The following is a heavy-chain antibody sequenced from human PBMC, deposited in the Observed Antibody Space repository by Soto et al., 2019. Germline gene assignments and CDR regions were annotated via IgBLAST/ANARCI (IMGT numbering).Heavy chain of an antibody. J-gene: IGHJ5*02. Sequence: PSETLSLTCTVSGGSISSGGDYWSWILQHPVKGLEWIGYSYYSGSTYYNPCLNSRVTIAVDTSKNQFSLKLISVTAADTAVYYCARDRRLQPYNWFDPWGQGTLVTVSS. D-gene: IGHD4-4*01. V-gene: IGHV4-31*03. CDR1: GGSISSGGDY. CDR2: SYYSGST. CDR3: ARDRRLQPYNWFDP.